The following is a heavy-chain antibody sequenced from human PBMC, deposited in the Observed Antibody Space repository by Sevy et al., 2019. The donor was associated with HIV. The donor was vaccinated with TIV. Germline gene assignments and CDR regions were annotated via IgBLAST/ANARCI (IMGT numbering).Heavy chain of an antibody. CDR2: ISHDERTK. Sequence: GGSLRLSCTASGFTFSTYAMHWLRQAPGKGLEWVAVISHDERTKYNTDSVKGRFTISRDNSQNTLYLQMDSLIPEDTTIYYCARDPGNSGNNWGQGTMVTVSS. D-gene: IGHD1-1*01. CDR1: GFTFSTYA. V-gene: IGHV3-30*04. CDR3: ARDPGNSGNN. J-gene: IGHJ4*02.